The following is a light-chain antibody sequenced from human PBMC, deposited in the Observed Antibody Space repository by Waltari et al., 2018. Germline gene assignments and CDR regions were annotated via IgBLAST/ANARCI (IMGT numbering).Light chain of an antibody. CDR3: QQFGGSPKYT. CDR1: QIISNNY. CDR2: GIS. V-gene: IGKV3-20*01. J-gene: IGKJ2*01. Sequence: EIVLTQSPGTLSLSPGERATLSCRASQIISNNYLAWYKAKPGQAPSLLIYGISHRATGIPDRFSGGGSGTDFTLTISRLEPEDFAVYYCQQFGGSPKYTFGQGTKLEIK.